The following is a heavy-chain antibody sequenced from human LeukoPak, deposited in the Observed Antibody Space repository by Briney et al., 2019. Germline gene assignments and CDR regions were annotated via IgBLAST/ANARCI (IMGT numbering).Heavy chain of an antibody. V-gene: IGHV3-48*04. CDR1: GFTFSAYS. D-gene: IGHD6-25*01. CDR3: ARFAAGGSYYYYMDV. CDR2: INRASDTA. J-gene: IGHJ6*03. Sequence: GGSLRLSCAASGFTFSAYSMNWVRQAPGKGPEWVSYINRASDTAFYADSVKGRFTISRDNAKNSLYLQMNSLRADDTAVYYCARFAAGGSYYYYMDVWGKGTTVTVSS.